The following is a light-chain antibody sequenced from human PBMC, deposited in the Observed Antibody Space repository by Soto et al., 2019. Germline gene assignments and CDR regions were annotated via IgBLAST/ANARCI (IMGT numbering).Light chain of an antibody. CDR1: QSFSSY. CDR3: RQRSNWPPMIT. V-gene: IGKV3-11*01. J-gene: IGKJ5*01. Sequence: EIVLTQSPATLSLSPGERATLSCRASQSFSSYLAWYQQQPGQAPRLLIYDASKRATGIPARFSGRGTGTDCTLTISRLETGGFAVYYCRQRSNWPPMITFGQGTRLEI. CDR2: DAS.